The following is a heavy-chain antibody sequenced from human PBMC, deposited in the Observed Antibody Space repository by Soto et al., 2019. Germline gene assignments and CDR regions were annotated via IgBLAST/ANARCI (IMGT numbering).Heavy chain of an antibody. CDR1: GFTFSSYA. Sequence: EVQLLESGGGLVQPGGSLRLSCAASGFTFSSYAMSWVRQAPGKGLEWVSAMSGSGGSTYYADSLKGRFTISRDNSKHTLYLQMNSLRAEDTAVYYCATALHDYSNYRFDYLGQGTLGTVSS. CDR2: MSGSGGST. D-gene: IGHD4-4*01. CDR3: ATALHDYSNYRFDY. J-gene: IGHJ4*02. V-gene: IGHV3-23*01.